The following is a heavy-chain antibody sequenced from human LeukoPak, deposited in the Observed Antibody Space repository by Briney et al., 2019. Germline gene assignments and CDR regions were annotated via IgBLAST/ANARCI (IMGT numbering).Heavy chain of an antibody. Sequence: PSETLSLTCTVSGVSITSGNYYWDWIRQPPGQGLEWIGSTYYTGNTYYNPSLKSRVTLSLDTSKNHFSLRLSSLTAADTAVYYCATQRLATVAPFDNWGQGTLVTVSS. CDR1: GVSITSGNYY. CDR2: TYYTGNT. V-gene: IGHV4-39*01. J-gene: IGHJ4*02. CDR3: ATQRLATVAPFDN. D-gene: IGHD4-23*01.